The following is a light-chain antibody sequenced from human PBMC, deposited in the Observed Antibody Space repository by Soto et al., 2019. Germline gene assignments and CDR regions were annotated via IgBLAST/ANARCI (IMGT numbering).Light chain of an antibody. CDR1: QSVSSNY. CDR2: GVS. J-gene: IGKJ5*01. Sequence: EIVLTHSPGTLSLSPGEGATLSCRASQSVSSNYLAWYQQIPGQAPRLLIYGVSSRAAGIPDRFSGSGSGTDFTLTINRLEPEDFAVYYCQQRTRWPMTFGQGTRLENK. V-gene: IGKV3D-20*02. CDR3: QQRTRWPMT.